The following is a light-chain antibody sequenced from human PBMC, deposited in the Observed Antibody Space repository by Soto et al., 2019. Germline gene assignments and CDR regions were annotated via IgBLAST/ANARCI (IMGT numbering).Light chain of an antibody. CDR3: MQATHWSIT. J-gene: IGKJ5*01. Sequence: DVVMTQSPLSLPVTLGQPASISCRSSQSLVHSDGNTYLNWFQQRPGQSPRRLIYKVSDRDSGVPDRFSGSGSGTDFTLKISRVEAEDVAVYYCMQATHWSITFGQGTRLEIK. CDR2: KVS. CDR1: QSLVHSDGNTY. V-gene: IGKV2-30*02.